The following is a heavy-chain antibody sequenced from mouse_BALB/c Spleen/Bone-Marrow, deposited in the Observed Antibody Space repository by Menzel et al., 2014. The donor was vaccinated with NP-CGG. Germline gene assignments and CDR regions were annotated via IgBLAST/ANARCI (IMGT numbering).Heavy chain of an antibody. CDR3: TSPYGKGEYFDY. Sequence: EVQLQESGGGLVQPGGSMKLSCVASGFTFSNYWMNWVRQSPEKGLEWVAEIRLKSNNYATHYAESVKGRFTISRDDSKSSVYLQMNNLRAEDTGIYYCTSPYGKGEYFDYWGQGTTLTVSS. J-gene: IGHJ2*01. D-gene: IGHD2-1*01. V-gene: IGHV6-6*02. CDR2: IRLKSNNYAT. CDR1: GFTFSNYW.